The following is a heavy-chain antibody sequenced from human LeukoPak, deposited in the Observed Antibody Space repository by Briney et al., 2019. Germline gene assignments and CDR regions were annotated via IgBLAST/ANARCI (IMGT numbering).Heavy chain of an antibody. CDR3: ARERDGSSGYSDY. D-gene: IGHD6-19*01. V-gene: IGHV3-7*01. J-gene: IGHJ4*02. Sequence: PGGSLRLSCAASGFTFSSCWMSWVRQAPGKGLEWVANIKQDGSEKYYVDSVKGRFTISRDNAKNSLYLQMNSLRAEDTAVYYCARERDGSSGYSDYWGQGTLVTVSS. CDR2: IKQDGSEK. CDR1: GFTFSSCW.